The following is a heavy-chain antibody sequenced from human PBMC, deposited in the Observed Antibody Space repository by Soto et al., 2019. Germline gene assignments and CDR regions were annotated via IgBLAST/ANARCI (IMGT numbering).Heavy chain of an antibody. V-gene: IGHV3-48*02. J-gene: IGHJ4*02. CDR1: GFTFSSYS. Sequence: GGSLRLSCAASGFTFSSYSMNWVRQAPGKGLEWISYISSSNSTIYYADSVKGRFTISRDNAKNSLYLQMNSLRDEDTAVYYCARGARGFTYQPLLTDYWGQGTLVTVSS. CDR2: ISSSNSTI. D-gene: IGHD2-2*01. CDR3: ARGARGFTYQPLLTDY.